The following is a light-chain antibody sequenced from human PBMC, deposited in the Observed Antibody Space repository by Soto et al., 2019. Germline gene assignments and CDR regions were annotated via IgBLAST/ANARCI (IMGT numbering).Light chain of an antibody. CDR2: DAS. V-gene: IGKV3-20*01. CDR1: QAVRNNY. J-gene: IGKJ1*01. Sequence: ELVLTQSPGTLSVAPGERDTLSCRASQAVRNNYLAWYQQKPGQAPRLLIYDASSRATGIPDRFSGSGSGADFTLTISRLEPEDFAVYYCQQYESSFRTFGQGTKVDIK. CDR3: QQYESSFRT.